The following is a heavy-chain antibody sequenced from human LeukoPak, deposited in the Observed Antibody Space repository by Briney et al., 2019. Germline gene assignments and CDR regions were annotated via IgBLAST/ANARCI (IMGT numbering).Heavy chain of an antibody. CDR1: GYTFTSYY. J-gene: IGHJ3*02. Sequence: ASVKVSCKASGYTFTSYYMHWVRQAPGQGLEWMGITNPSGGSTSYAQKFQGRVTMTRDTSTSTVYMELSSLRSEDTAVYYCASRDSSGYYWDAFDIWGQGTMVTVSS. D-gene: IGHD3-22*01. V-gene: IGHV1-46*01. CDR2: TNPSGGST. CDR3: ASRDSSGYYWDAFDI.